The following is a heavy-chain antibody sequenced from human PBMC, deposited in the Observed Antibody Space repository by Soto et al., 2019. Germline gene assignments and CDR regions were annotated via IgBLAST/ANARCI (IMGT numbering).Heavy chain of an antibody. J-gene: IGHJ4*02. CDR2: IKSKTDGGTT. V-gene: IGHV3-15*01. D-gene: IGHD5-12*01. CDR3: TTDIVATITMVWESTTRSPLDY. Sequence: EVQLVESGGGLVKPGGSLRLSCAASGFTFSNAWMSWVRQAPGKGLEWVGRIKSKTDGGTTDYAAPVKGRFTISRDDSKNTLYLQMNSLKTEDTAVYYCTTDIVATITMVWESTTRSPLDYWGQGTLVTVSS. CDR1: GFTFSNAW.